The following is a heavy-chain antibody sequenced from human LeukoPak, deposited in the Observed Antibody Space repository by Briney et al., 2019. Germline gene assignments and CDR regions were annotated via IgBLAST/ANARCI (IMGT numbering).Heavy chain of an antibody. J-gene: IGHJ4*02. CDR1: GGSFSGYY. CDR3: ARGTYDILTGYYVNYYYFDY. D-gene: IGHD3-9*01. Sequence: SETLSLTCGVYGGSFSGYYWSWIRQPPGKGLEWIGYIYYSGSTNYNPSLKSRVTISVDTSKNQFSLKLSSVTAADTAVYYCARGTYDILTGYYVNYYYFDYWGQGTLVTVSS. V-gene: IGHV4-59*01. CDR2: IYYSGST.